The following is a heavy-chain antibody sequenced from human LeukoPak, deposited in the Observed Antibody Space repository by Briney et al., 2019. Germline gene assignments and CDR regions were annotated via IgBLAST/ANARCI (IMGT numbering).Heavy chain of an antibody. CDR3: ARAGFGGFGVYYYYMDV. Sequence: SVKVSCKASGGTFSSYAISWVRQAPGQGLEWMGGIIPIFGTANYAQKFQGRVTITADESTSTAYMELGSLRSEDTAVYYCARAGFGGFGVYYYYMDVWGKGTTVTVSS. CDR1: GGTFSSYA. J-gene: IGHJ6*03. CDR2: IIPIFGTA. V-gene: IGHV1-69*01. D-gene: IGHD3-10*01.